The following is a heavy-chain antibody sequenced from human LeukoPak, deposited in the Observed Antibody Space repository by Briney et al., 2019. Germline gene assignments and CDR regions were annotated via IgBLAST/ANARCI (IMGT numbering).Heavy chain of an antibody. CDR3: ARSGHYYDSSGYRSVLDY. CDR1: GYTFTSYG. D-gene: IGHD3-22*01. V-gene: IGHV1-18*01. J-gene: IGHJ4*02. Sequence: ASVKVSCKASGYTFTSYGISWVRQAPGQGLEWMGWISAYNGNTNYAQKLQGRVTMTTDTSTSTAYMELRSLRSDDTAVYYCARSGHYYDSSGYRSVLDYWGQGTLVTVSS. CDR2: ISAYNGNT.